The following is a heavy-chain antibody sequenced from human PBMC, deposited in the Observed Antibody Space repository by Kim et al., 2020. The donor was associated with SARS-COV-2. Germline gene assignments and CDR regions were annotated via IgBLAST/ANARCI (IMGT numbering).Heavy chain of an antibody. D-gene: IGHD3-10*01. CDR3: ARDGVWALWFGELLSALGPPSRGGMDV. CDR1: GFTFSSYG. CDR2: ISYDGSNK. V-gene: IGHV3-33*05. J-gene: IGHJ6*02. Sequence: GGSLRLSCAASGFTFSSYGMHWVRQAPGKGLEWVAVISYDGSNKYYADSVKGRFTISRDNSKNTLYLQMNSLRAEDTAVYYCARDGVWALWFGELLSALGPPSRGGMDVWGQGTTVTVSS.